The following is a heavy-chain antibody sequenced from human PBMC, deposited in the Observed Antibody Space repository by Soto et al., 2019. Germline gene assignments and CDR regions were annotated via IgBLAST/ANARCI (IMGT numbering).Heavy chain of an antibody. D-gene: IGHD2-2*01. CDR2: IWYDGSNK. Sequence: GGSLRLSCAASGFTFSSYGMHWVRQAPGKGLEWVAVIWYDGSNKYYADSVKGRFTISRDNSKNTLYLQMNSLRAEDTAVYYCARTEYQLLSGPFDYWGQGTLVTVSS. V-gene: IGHV3-33*01. CDR1: GFTFSSYG. J-gene: IGHJ4*02. CDR3: ARTEYQLLSGPFDY.